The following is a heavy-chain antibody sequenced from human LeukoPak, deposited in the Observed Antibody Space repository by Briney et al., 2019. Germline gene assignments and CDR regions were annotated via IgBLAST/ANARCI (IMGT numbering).Heavy chain of an antibody. Sequence: SETLSLTCTVSGGSISSSSYYWGWIRQPPGKGLEWIGSIYYSGSTYYNPSLKSRVTISVDTSKNQFSLRLNSVTAADTAVYYCARAGYGDSDFDYWGQGTLVTVSS. D-gene: IGHD4-17*01. CDR3: ARAGYGDSDFDY. CDR2: IYYSGST. CDR1: GGSISSSSYY. V-gene: IGHV4-39*07. J-gene: IGHJ4*02.